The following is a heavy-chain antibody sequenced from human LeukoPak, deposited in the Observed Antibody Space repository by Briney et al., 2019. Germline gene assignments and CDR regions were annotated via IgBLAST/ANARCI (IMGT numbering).Heavy chain of an antibody. CDR2: IYYSGRI. CDR1: GGSISTYY. Sequence: SETLSLTCTVSGGSISTYYWSWIRQPPGKGLDWIGYIYYSGRINYNPSLKSRVTLSLDTSKNQFSLRLSSVTAADTAVYYCARAPPVYYDSSGYYFDYWGQGILVTVSS. V-gene: IGHV4-59*01. J-gene: IGHJ4*02. D-gene: IGHD3-22*01. CDR3: ARAPPVYYDSSGYYFDY.